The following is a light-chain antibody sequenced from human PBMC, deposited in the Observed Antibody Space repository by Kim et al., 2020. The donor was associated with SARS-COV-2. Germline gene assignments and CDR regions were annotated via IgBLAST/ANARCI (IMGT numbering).Light chain of an antibody. Sequence: IRMTQSPSSFSASTGDRVTITCRASQNINTYVAWYQQKAGQAPRLLIYGASTLHSGVPSRFSGSGSGTDFTLTINWLQSEDFATYYCQQYYSYPSFGQGTRLEIK. CDR2: GAS. J-gene: IGKJ5*01. CDR3: QQYYSYPS. CDR1: QNINTY. V-gene: IGKV1-8*01.